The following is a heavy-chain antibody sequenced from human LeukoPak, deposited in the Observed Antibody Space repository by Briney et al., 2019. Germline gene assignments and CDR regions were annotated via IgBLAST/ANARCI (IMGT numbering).Heavy chain of an antibody. V-gene: IGHV4-4*07. CDR2: FSGSGTI. CDR3: ARESGTTGEVKFEP. J-gene: IGHJ5*02. D-gene: IGHD4-17*01. CDR1: AASIHSY. Sequence: PSETLSLTCPVAAASIHSYWSWTRQPAGKGLEWIGRFSGSGTITYNPAPRRRLTISIDTSTNKLSLHMMPVTAATTAVYYCARESGTTGEVKFEPWGQGTLVTVSS.